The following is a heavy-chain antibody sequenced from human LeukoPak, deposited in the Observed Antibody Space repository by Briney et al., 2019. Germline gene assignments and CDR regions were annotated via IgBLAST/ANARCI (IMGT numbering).Heavy chain of an antibody. CDR3: ARDPRIFHERAFDI. V-gene: IGHV3-23*01. Sequence: GGSLRLSCAASGFTFSSYAMSWVRQAPGKGLEWVSAISGSGGSTYYADSVKGRFTISRDNSKNTLYLQTNSLRAEDTAVYYCARDPRIFHERAFDIWGQGTMVTVSS. CDR1: GFTFSSYA. J-gene: IGHJ3*02. D-gene: IGHD1-1*01. CDR2: ISGSGGST.